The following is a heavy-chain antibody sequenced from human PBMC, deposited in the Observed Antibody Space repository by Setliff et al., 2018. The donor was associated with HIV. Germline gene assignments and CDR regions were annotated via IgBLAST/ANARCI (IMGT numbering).Heavy chain of an antibody. CDR3: AAGLWFGEFSLWQYWHFDL. J-gene: IGHJ2*01. CDR1: GGSFSGYY. D-gene: IGHD3-10*01. V-gene: IGHV4-34*01. Sequence: SETLSLTCAVYGGSFSGYYWSWIRQPPGKGLEWIGEINHSGSTNYNPSLKSRVTISVDTSKNQFSLKLSSVAAADAAVYYCAAGLWFGEFSLWQYWHFDLWGRGTLVTVSS. CDR2: INHSGST.